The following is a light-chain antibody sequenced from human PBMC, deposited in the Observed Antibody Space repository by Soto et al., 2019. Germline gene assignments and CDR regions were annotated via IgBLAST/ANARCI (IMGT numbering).Light chain of an antibody. V-gene: IGKV3-15*01. CDR1: QSVNDK. Sequence: VMTQSPATLSVSPGERAILSCRASQSVNDKVAWFQQKPGQAPRLLIIGASTTATGVPARFSGSGSGTEFTLTISSLQSEDFAVYYCQQYNDWPPFTFGPGTKVDIK. CDR3: QQYNDWPPFT. CDR2: GAS. J-gene: IGKJ3*01.